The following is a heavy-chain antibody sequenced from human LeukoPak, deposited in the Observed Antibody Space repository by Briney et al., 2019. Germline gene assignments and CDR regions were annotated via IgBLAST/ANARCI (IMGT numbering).Heavy chain of an antibody. D-gene: IGHD2-21*01. V-gene: IGHV3-7*01. CDR2: IKQDESEK. J-gene: IGHJ4*02. Sequence: PGGSLRLSCAASGFTFSSYWMSWVRQAPGKGLEWVANIKQDESEKYFVDSVKGRFTISRDNARNSLYLQMNSLRAEDTAVYYCARSLFSARRSPFDSWGQGTLVTVSS. CDR3: ARSLFSARRSPFDS. CDR1: GFTFSSYW.